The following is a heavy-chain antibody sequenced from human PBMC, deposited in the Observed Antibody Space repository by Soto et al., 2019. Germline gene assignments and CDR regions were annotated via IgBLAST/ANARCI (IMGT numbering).Heavy chain of an antibody. J-gene: IGHJ5*02. V-gene: IGHV4-4*02. CDR2: IYQSGIT. D-gene: IGHD3-3*01. Sequence: QVQLQESGPGLVKPSETLSLTCAVSGGSVSADEWWSWVRQTPERGLEWIGEIYQSGITNYNPSLKSRVPISLDKSKYQSSLKLSSVTAADMAVYYCAKGSTWRVEPWGQGTLVTVSS. CDR3: AKGSTWRVEP. CDR1: GGSVSADEW.